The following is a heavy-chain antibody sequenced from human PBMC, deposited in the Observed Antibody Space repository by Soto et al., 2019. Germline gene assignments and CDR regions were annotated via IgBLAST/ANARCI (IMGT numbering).Heavy chain of an antibody. CDR1: GFTFSTYW. CDR3: AREIMTTVAIDY. Sequence: EVQLVESGGGLVQPGGSLRLSCAASGFTFSTYWMHWVRQAPGKGLVWVSRINREGSSTSYADSVKGRFTISRDNAKNRLYLQMNSLRAEDAAVYYCAREIMTTVAIDYWGQGTLVTVSS. V-gene: IGHV3-74*01. D-gene: IGHD4-17*01. CDR2: INREGSST. J-gene: IGHJ4*02.